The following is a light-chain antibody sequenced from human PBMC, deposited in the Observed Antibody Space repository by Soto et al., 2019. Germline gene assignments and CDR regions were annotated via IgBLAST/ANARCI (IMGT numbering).Light chain of an antibody. CDR3: LQYDNAPWT. CDR1: QEISSY. V-gene: IGKV1-27*01. Sequence: DIQMTQSPSSLSASVGDRVTITCRASQEISSYLACYQQDPGKVPKLLIYGTSTLQSGVPSRLSGSASGTHGTLTISSLQPEDAATYYCLQYDNAPWTFGQGNKGEIK. CDR2: GTS. J-gene: IGKJ1*01.